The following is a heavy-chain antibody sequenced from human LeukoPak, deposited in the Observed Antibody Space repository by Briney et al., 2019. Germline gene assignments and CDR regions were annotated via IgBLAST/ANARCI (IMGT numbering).Heavy chain of an antibody. J-gene: IGHJ3*02. Sequence: SETLSLTCAVSGGSVTGSSYYWAWIRQPPGKGLEWIGSINYSGKIYYNPSLKSRVITSADTSKNQLTLKLSSVSAADTAVYYCARPLGTAVADAFDIWGQGTMVSVSS. CDR3: ARPLGTAVADAFDI. CDR1: GGSVTGSSYY. CDR2: INYSGKI. D-gene: IGHD4-23*01. V-gene: IGHV4-39*01.